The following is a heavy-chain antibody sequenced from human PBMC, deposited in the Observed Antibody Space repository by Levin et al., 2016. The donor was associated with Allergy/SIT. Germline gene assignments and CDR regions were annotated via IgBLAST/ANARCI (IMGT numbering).Heavy chain of an antibody. V-gene: IGHV4-34*01. D-gene: IGHD4-17*01. CDR3: ARETVTHYYYYYGMDV. CDR2: INHSGST. Sequence: WIRQPPGKGLEWIGEINHSGSTNYNPSLKSRVTISVDTSKNQFSLKLSSVTAADTAVYYCARETVTHYYYYYGMDVWGQGTTVTVSS. J-gene: IGHJ6*02.